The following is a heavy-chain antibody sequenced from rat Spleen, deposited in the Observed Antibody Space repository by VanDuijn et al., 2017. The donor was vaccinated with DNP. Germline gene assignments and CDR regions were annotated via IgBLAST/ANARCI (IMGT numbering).Heavy chain of an antibody. D-gene: IGHD4-1*01. CDR2: INTDGGNT. CDR3: AIANGDY. CDR1: GFTFSNYW. J-gene: IGHJ2*01. V-gene: IGHV5-58*01. Sequence: EVQLVVTGGGLVQPRGSLKLSCVASGFTFSNYWMYWIRQAPGKGLEWVASINTDGGNTYYPDSLKGRITVSRDNAENTLYLQLNSLRSEDTATYYGAIANGDYWGQGVMVTVSS.